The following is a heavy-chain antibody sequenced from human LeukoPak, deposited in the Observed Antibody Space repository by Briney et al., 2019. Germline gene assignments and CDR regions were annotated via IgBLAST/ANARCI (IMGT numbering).Heavy chain of an antibody. CDR3: ARAVVVVVGASGGLDP. D-gene: IGHD2-15*01. CDR1: GGSISSYY. V-gene: IGHV4-59*01. J-gene: IGHJ5*02. CDR2: IYYSGST. Sequence: PSETLSLTCTVSGGSISSYYWSWIRQPPGKELEWIGYIYYSGSTNYNPSLKSRVTISVDTSKNQFSLKLSSVTAADTAVYYCARAVVVVVGASGGLDPWGQGTLVTVSP.